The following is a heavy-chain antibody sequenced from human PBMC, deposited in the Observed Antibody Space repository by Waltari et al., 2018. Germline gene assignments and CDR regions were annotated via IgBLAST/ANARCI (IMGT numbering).Heavy chain of an antibody. CDR1: GYIFTSFG. J-gene: IGHJ4*02. Sequence: QVQLVQSGAEVKKPGASVKVSCKASGYIFTSFGISWVRQAPGQGLEWMGWISAYNNSTNDAQKIQGRVTMTTDTSTSTAYMELRSLISDDTAVYYCARGDDILTDYYKGLDYWGRGTLVTVSS. D-gene: IGHD3-9*01. CDR3: ARGDDILTDYYKGLDY. V-gene: IGHV1-18*01. CDR2: ISAYNNST.